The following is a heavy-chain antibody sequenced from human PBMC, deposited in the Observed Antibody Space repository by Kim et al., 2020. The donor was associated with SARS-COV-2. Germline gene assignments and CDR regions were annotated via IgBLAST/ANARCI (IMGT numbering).Heavy chain of an antibody. V-gene: IGHV3-74*01. CDR2: DGSST. D-gene: IGHD1-26*01. J-gene: IGHJ4*02. CDR3: ASMGFDY. Sequence: DGSSTSYADSVKGRLTISRDNAKNTLYLQMNSLRAEDTAVYYCASMGFDYWGQGTLVTVSS.